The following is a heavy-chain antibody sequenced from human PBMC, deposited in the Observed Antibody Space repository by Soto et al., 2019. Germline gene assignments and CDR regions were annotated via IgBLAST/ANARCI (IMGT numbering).Heavy chain of an antibody. CDR2: MNPNSGNT. CDR1: GYTFTSYD. J-gene: IGHJ3*02. Sequence: QVQLVQSGAEVKKPGASVKVSCKASGYTFTSYDINWVRQATGQGLEWMGWMNPNSGNTGYAQKFQGRVTMTRNTSISTAYMVLSSLRSEDTAVYYCASGYYDSSGYPRSDAFDIWGQGTMVTVSS. D-gene: IGHD3-22*01. V-gene: IGHV1-8*01. CDR3: ASGYYDSSGYPRSDAFDI.